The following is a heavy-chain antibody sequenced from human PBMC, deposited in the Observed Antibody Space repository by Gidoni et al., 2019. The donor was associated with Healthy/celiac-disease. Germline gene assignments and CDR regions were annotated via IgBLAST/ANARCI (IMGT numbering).Heavy chain of an antibody. V-gene: IGHV4-4*02. CDR3: AREVVVVAATWKVNWFDP. CDR1: GGSISSSNW. CDR2: IYHSGST. D-gene: IGHD2-15*01. J-gene: IGHJ5*02. Sequence: QVQLQESGPGLVKPSGTLSLTCAVSGGSISSSNWWSWVRQPPGKGLEWIGEIYHSGSTNYNPSLKSRVTISVDKSKNQFSLKLSSVTAADTAVYYCAREVVVVAATWKVNWFDPWGQGTLVTVSS.